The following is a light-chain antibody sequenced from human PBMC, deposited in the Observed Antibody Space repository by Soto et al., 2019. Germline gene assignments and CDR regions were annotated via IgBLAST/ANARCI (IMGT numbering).Light chain of an antibody. V-gene: IGKV3-15*01. CDR2: AAS. J-gene: IGKJ1*01. CDR1: QTIDTN. Sequence: EIVMTQSPGTLSVSPGERATLSCRASQTIDTNLAWYQQKPGQAPRLLIFAASTRATGIPARFSGSGSGTEFSLTITSLQSEDFALYYCQQYNNRPPWTF. CDR3: QQYNNRPPWT.